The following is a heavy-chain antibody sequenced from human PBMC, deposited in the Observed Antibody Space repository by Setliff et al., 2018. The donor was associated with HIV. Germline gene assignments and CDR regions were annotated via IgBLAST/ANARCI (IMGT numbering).Heavy chain of an antibody. Sequence: ASVKVSCKASGYSFTSYGVSWVRQAPGQGLEWMGWISAYNVNTNYAQKLQGRITMTTDTSTSTAYMELRSLRSDDTAVYYCARGTTPLGWFDPWGQGTLVTVSS. CDR1: GYSFTSYG. V-gene: IGHV1-18*01. CDR3: ARGTTPLGWFDP. D-gene: IGHD2-2*01. CDR2: ISAYNVNT. J-gene: IGHJ5*02.